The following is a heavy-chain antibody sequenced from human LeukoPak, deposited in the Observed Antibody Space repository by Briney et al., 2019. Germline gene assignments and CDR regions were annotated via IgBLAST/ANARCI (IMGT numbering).Heavy chain of an antibody. D-gene: IGHD3-9*01. CDR3: ARARSTGYYVADY. CDR2: ITSGGTI. V-gene: IGHV3-48*02. CDR1: GFTFSSYG. Sequence: GGSLRLSCAASGFTFSSYGMSWVRQAPGKGLEWLSHITSGGTIYYAVSGKGRFTISRDDAKSSLYLQMSSLRDEDTAVYYCARARSTGYYVADYWGQGTLVTVSS. J-gene: IGHJ4*02.